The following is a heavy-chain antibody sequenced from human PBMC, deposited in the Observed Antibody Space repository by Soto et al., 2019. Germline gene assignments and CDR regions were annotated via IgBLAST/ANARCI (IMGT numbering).Heavy chain of an antibody. CDR1: GFTVSSNY. CDR2: IYSGGST. V-gene: IGHV3-53*04. Sequence: GGSLRLSCAASGFTVSSNYMSWVRQAPGKGLEWVSVIYSGGSTYYAESVRDRLTTSGHNSKNTLYLQMNSLRAEDTAVYYCAREGGYYFDWGQGTLVTVSS. J-gene: IGHJ4*02. CDR3: AREGGYYFD. D-gene: IGHD3-3*01.